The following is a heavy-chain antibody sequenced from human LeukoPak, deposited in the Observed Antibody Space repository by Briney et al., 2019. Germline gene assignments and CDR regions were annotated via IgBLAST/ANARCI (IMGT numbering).Heavy chain of an antibody. D-gene: IGHD1-26*01. Sequence: ASVKVSCKAAGYTFTGYYIHWGRQAPGQGLEWMGWINPKSGGTNYAQKFQGRVTMTRDTSISTAYMELSRLRSDDTAVYYCSTDSGILGRTFDSRGQGTMVIVSS. CDR1: GYTFTGYY. CDR3: STDSGILGRTFDS. J-gene: IGHJ3*02. V-gene: IGHV1-2*02. CDR2: INPKSGGT.